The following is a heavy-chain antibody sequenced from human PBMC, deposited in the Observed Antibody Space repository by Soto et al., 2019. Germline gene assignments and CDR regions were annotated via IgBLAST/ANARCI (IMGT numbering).Heavy chain of an antibody. Sequence: GGSLRLSCSASGFSICSAWMNWVRQAPGKGLEWVGRIRTKIEGETTHYAAPVNGRFTVSRDDSKNMLYLQMNSLKADDTALYYCTTGSVEGVWGQGTTVTVSS. J-gene: IGHJ6*02. CDR3: TTGSVEGV. V-gene: IGHV3-15*07. CDR1: GFSICSAW. CDR2: IRTKIEGETT. D-gene: IGHD2-15*01.